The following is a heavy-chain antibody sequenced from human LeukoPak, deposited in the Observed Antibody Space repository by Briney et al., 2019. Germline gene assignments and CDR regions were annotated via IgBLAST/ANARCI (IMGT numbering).Heavy chain of an antibody. D-gene: IGHD2-8*01. V-gene: IGHV1-2*02. CDR2: INPNRGDT. CDR3: ARALAQRINGYFHH. J-gene: IGHJ1*01. Sequence: ASVKVSCKASGYTFTGYYIHWVRRAPGQGLEWMGCINPNRGDTNYAQKFQGRVSMTRDTSISTDYMELNGLKSDDTAVYYCARALAQRINGYFHHWGQGTLVSVSS. CDR1: GYTFTGYY.